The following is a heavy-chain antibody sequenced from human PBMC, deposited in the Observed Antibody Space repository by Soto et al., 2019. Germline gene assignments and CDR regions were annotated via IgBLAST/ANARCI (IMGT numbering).Heavy chain of an antibody. D-gene: IGHD6-19*01. CDR2: IGTAGEA. V-gene: IGHV3-13*01. J-gene: IGHJ6*02. Sequence: PGGSLRLSCAASGFTFSSYDMHWVRQATGKGLEWVSGIGTAGEAYYPGSVKGRFTISRENSKNSLYLQMNSLRAEDTAVYYCARDIGSSGWYYYYYGMDVWGQGTTVTVSS. CDR1: GFTFSSYD. CDR3: ARDIGSSGWYYYYYGMDV.